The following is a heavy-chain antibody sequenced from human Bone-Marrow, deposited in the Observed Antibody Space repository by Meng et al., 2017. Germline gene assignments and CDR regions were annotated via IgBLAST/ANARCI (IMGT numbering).Heavy chain of an antibody. Sequence: QAQLQESGPGLVKPSGTLSLTCAGPGGSISSINWWSWVRQPPGKGLEWIGEIYHSGSTNYNPSLKSRVTISVDKSKNQFSLKLSSVTAADTAVYYCARVSLQATIAAAGVVWFDPWGQGTLVTVSS. CDR2: IYHSGST. CDR3: ARVSLQATIAAAGVVWFDP. J-gene: IGHJ5*02. D-gene: IGHD6-13*01. V-gene: IGHV4-4*02. CDR1: GGSISSINW.